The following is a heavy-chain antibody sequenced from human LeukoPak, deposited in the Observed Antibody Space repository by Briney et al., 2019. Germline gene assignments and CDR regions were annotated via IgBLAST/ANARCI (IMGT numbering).Heavy chain of an antibody. D-gene: IGHD3-3*01. J-gene: IGHJ4*02. CDR2: IWYDESKK. V-gene: IGHV3-33*01. Sequence: PGWSLRLSCAASGFTFSSSGMHWVRQAPGKGLEWVAVIWYDESKKYYADSVKGRFTISRDNSNNTLYLQMNSLRAEDTAVYYCARGDDFWSGSYYHYWGQGTLVTVSS. CDR3: ARGDDFWSGSYYHY. CDR1: GFTFSSSG.